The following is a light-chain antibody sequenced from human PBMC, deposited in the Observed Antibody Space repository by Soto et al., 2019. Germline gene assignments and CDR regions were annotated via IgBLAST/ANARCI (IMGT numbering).Light chain of an antibody. CDR3: QTWDTGIRV. CDR2: LNNDGSH. Sequence: QPVLTQSPSASASLGASVKFTCTLSSGHSNYAIAWHQQQPEKGPRYLMKLNNDGSHTKGDGIPDRFSGSSSGAERYLTISSLQSEDEADYYCQTWDTGIRVFGGGTKVTVL. V-gene: IGLV4-69*01. J-gene: IGLJ2*01. CDR1: SGHSNYA.